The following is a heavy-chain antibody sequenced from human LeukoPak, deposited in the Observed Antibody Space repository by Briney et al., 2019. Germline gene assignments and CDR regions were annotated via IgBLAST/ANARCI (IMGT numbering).Heavy chain of an antibody. CDR3: ARGGRYCSSTSCFENWFDP. Sequence: GASVKVSCKASGYTFTSYDINWVRQAPGQGLEWMGWMNPNSGNTGYAQKFQGRVTMTRNTSISTAYMELSSLRSEDTAVYYCARGGRYCSSTSCFENWFDPWGQGTLVTVSS. CDR1: GYTFTSYD. J-gene: IGHJ5*02. CDR2: MNPNSGNT. V-gene: IGHV1-8*01. D-gene: IGHD2-2*01.